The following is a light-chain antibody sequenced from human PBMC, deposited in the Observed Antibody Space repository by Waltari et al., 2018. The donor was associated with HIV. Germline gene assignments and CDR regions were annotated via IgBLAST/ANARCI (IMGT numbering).Light chain of an antibody. CDR1: RSDVGGYNY. Sequence: QSALTQPRSVSGSPGQSVTISCTGTRSDVGGYNYVSWYQQHPGKAPKRMIYDVSKRPSGVPDRFSGSKSGNTASLTISGLQAEDEADYYCCSYAGSYTLVFGGGTKLTVL. V-gene: IGLV2-11*01. J-gene: IGLJ3*02. CDR3: CSYAGSYTLV. CDR2: DVS.